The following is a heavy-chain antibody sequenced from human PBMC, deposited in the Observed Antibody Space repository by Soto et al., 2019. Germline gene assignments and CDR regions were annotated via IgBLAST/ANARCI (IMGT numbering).Heavy chain of an antibody. J-gene: IGHJ6*02. CDR3: AIGAAVAGYGMDV. CDR1: GFTFSSYW. Sequence: EVQLVESGGGLVQPGGSLRLSCAASGFTFSSYWMHWVRQAPGKGLVWVSRINSDGSSTSYADSVKGRFTISRDNAKNTLYLQMNSLRAEDTAVYYCAIGAAVAGYGMDVWGQGTTVTVSS. CDR2: INSDGSST. D-gene: IGHD6-19*01. V-gene: IGHV3-74*01.